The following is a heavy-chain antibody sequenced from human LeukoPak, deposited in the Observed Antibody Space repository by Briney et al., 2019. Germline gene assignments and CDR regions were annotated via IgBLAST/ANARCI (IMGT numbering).Heavy chain of an antibody. J-gene: IGHJ2*01. CDR1: GITFSSLW. CDR2: IKHDGSEE. V-gene: IGHV3-7*01. Sequence: GGSLRLSCAASGITFSSLWMSWSRQAPGKGLEWVADIKHDGSEEHYVASVKGRFTISRDNAKLYLQMNSLRAEDTAVYYWAGGQGWHFDLWGRGTLITVSS. D-gene: IGHD2-15*01. CDR3: AGGQGWHFDL.